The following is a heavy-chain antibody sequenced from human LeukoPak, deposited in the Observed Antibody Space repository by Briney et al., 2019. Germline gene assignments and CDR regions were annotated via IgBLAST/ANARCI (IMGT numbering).Heavy chain of an antibody. D-gene: IGHD3-22*01. CDR2: ISWNSGII. CDR3: AKDCQYYDSSGYFDC. Sequence: PGESLLLSCSASGFSFDDYAMHSVRQAPGKGLEWVSGISWNSGIIAYADSVKGRFTIPRDNANHFLHVQMNSQRAEPTVLYYCAKDCQYYDSSGYFDCWGEGTLVSVSS. V-gene: IGHV3-9*01. CDR1: GFSFDDYA. J-gene: IGHJ5*01.